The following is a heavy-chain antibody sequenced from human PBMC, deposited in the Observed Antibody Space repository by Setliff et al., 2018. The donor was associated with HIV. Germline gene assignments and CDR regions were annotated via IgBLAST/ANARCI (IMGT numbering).Heavy chain of an antibody. V-gene: IGHV3-23*01. CDR1: GLSFSSYV. D-gene: IGHD6-13*01. J-gene: IGHJ4*02. CDR2: ISGSGGST. Sequence: GGSLRLSCAASGLSFSSYVMSWVRQAPGKGLEWVSAISGSGGSTYYADSVKGRFTISRDNSKNTLYVQMNSLRAEDTAVYYCARDHVSASIAAVPGYWGQGTLVTVSS. CDR3: ARDHVSASIAAVPGY.